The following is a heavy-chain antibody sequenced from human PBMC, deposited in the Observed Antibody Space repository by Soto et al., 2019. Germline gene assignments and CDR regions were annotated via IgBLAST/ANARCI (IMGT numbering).Heavy chain of an antibody. CDR2: ISGTGTTT. J-gene: IGHJ4*02. CDR3: AKVRLLRYFDWLLSDS. V-gene: IGHV3-23*01. CDR1: GFTFSSYA. D-gene: IGHD3-9*01. Sequence: EVQLLESGGGLVQPGGSLRLSCAASGFTFSSYAMSWVRQAPGKGLEWVSTISGTGTTTYYADSVKGRFTISRDNPKNTLYMQMNSLRVEDTAVYYCAKVRLLRYFDWLLSDSSGQGTLVTVSA.